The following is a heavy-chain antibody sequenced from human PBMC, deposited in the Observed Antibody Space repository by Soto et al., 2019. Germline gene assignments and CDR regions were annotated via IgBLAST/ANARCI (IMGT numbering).Heavy chain of an antibody. V-gene: IGHV1-18*04. CDR3: ARVELATVLDFDY. CDR2: ISAYNGNT. CDR1: GYTFTSYY. Sequence: VASVKVYCKASGYTFTSYYMHWVRQDPGQGLEWMGWISAYNGNTNYAQKLQGRVTMTTDTSTSTAYMELRSLRSDDTAVYYCARVELATVLDFDYWGQGTLVTVSS. J-gene: IGHJ4*02. D-gene: IGHD5-12*01.